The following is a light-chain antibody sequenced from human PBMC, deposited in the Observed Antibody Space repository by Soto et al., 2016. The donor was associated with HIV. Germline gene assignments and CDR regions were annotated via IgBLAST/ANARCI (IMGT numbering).Light chain of an antibody. CDR2: DAS. Sequence: DIQVTQSPSSLSASVGDRVTITCRTSQSISNYLNWYQQKPGKVPDLLIYDASRLQSGVPSRISGSGSGTDFTLTISSLQPEDFATYYCQQSSRTPRTFGQGTKVEI. J-gene: IGKJ1*01. CDR1: QSISNY. V-gene: IGKV1-39*01. CDR3: QQSSRTPRT.